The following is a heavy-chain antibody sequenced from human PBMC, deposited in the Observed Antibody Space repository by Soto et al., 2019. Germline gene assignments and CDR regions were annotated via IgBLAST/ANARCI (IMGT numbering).Heavy chain of an antibody. D-gene: IGHD6-13*01. J-gene: IGHJ3*02. V-gene: IGHV4-39*07. CDR3: AGDPVAASGTAFDI. CDR1: GGSISSSSYF. Sequence: PSETLSLTCTVAGGSISSSSYFWGWIRQPPGKGLEWIGSIYYSGSTYYNPSLKSRVTISVDRSKNQFSLTLISVTAADTAMYYCAGDPVAASGTAFDIWGQGTMVTVSS. CDR2: IYYSGST.